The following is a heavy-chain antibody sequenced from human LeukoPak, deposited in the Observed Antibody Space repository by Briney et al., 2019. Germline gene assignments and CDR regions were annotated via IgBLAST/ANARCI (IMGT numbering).Heavy chain of an antibody. CDR1: GGSVSSGSYY. CDR3: ARDSLSSSWYKSVYYYYGMDV. D-gene: IGHD6-13*01. V-gene: IGHV4-61*01. CDR2: IYYSGST. J-gene: IGHJ6*02. Sequence: SETLSPTCTVSGGSVSSGSYYWSWIRQPPGKGLEWIGYIYYSGSTNYNPSLKSRVTISVDTSKNQFSLKLSSVTAADTAVYYCARDSLSSSWYKSVYYYYGMDVWGQGTTVTVSS.